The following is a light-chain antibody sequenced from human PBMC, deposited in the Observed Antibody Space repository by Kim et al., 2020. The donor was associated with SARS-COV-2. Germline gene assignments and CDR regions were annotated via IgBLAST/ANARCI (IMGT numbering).Light chain of an antibody. CDR3: QQYGSSPQYT. Sequence: SPGERATLSCRASQSVSSCYLAWYQQKPGQAPRLLIYGASSRATGIPDRFSGSGSGTDFTLTISRLEPEDFAVYYCQQYGSSPQYTFGQGTKLEIK. CDR2: GAS. CDR1: QSVSSCY. J-gene: IGKJ2*01. V-gene: IGKV3-20*01.